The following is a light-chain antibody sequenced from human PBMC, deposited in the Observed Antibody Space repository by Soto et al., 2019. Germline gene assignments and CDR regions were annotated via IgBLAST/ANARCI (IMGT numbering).Light chain of an antibody. CDR2: GAN. J-gene: IGKJ2*01. Sequence: EMVLTQSPGTLSLSPGEGATLSCRVSQSISDRYLAWYQQRPGQAPRLLIHGANSRASGIPDRFSGGGSGTDFTLTISTVEPDDFAVYYCQHYGTSSSTFGQGTKLEIK. CDR3: QHYGTSSST. V-gene: IGKV3-20*01. CDR1: QSISDRY.